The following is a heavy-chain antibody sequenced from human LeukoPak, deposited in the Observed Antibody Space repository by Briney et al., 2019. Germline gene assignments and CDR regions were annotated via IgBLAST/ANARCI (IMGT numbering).Heavy chain of an antibody. Sequence: GGSLRLSCAASGFTFSSYAMSWVRQAPGKGLEWVSGISWNSGSIGYADSVKGRFTISRDNAKNSLYLQMNSLRAEDAALYYCAKGLEDYWGQGTLVTVSS. CDR1: GFTFSSYA. V-gene: IGHV3-9*01. CDR3: AKGLEDY. J-gene: IGHJ4*02. CDR2: ISWNSGSI.